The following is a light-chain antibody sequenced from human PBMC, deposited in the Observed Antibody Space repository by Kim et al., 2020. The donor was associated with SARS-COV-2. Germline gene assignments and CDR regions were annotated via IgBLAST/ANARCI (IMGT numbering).Light chain of an antibody. CDR3: NSRDSSGNRLV. Sequence: SSELTQDTAVSVALGQTVRITCQGDSLRKYYASWYQQKPGQAPILVIHGKDNRPSGIPDRFSGSSSGITASLTITGAQAEDEADYYCNSRDSSGNRLVFGGGTKVTVL. CDR2: GKD. CDR1: SLRKYY. V-gene: IGLV3-19*01. J-gene: IGLJ2*01.